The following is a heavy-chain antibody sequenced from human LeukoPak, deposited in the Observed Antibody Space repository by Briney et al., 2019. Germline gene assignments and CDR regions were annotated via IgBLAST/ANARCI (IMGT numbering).Heavy chain of an antibody. V-gene: IGHV1-46*03. Sequence: ASVKVSCKASGYTFTSYYMHWVRQAPGQGLEWMGIINPSGGSTSYAQKLQGRVTMTRDTSTSTVYMELSSLRSEDTAVYYCARALRYCSSTSCAKIGDAFDIWGQGTMVTVSS. CDR2: INPSGGST. J-gene: IGHJ3*02. CDR3: ARALRYCSSTSCAKIGDAFDI. CDR1: GYTFTSYY. D-gene: IGHD2-2*01.